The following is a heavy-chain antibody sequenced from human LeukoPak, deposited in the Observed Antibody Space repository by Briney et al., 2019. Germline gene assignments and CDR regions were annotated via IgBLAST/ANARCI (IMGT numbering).Heavy chain of an antibody. V-gene: IGHV3-21*01. J-gene: IGHJ4*02. CDR1: GFTFSSYS. D-gene: IGHD3-16*01. CDR3: ARIRSRSAKGGGDFDY. CDR2: ISSSSSYI. Sequence: GGSLRLSCAASGFTFSSYSMNWVRQAPGKGLEWVSSISSSSSYIYYADSVKGRFTISRDNAKNSLYLQMNSLRAEDTAVYYCARIRSRSAKGGGDFDYWGQGTLVTVSS.